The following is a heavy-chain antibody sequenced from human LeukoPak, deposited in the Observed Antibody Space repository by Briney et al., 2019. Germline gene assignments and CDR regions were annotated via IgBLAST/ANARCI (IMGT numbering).Heavy chain of an antibody. Sequence: GGSLRLSWAASGFTVSSNYMSWVRQAPGKGLEWVSVIYSGGSTYYADSVKGRFTISRDNAKNSLYLQMNSLRAEDTAVYYCAREVGDAMIPWGQGTLVTVSS. CDR3: AREVGDAMIP. CDR2: IYSGGST. D-gene: IGHD3-22*01. J-gene: IGHJ4*02. V-gene: IGHV3-53*01. CDR1: GFTVSSNY.